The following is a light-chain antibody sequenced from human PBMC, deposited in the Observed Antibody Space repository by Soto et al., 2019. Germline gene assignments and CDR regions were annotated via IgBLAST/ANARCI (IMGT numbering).Light chain of an antibody. CDR2: WAS. Sequence: DIVMTQFPDSLAVSLGERATVNCMSSQSVLYNSNNKNYLAWYQQQPGQPPKLLIYWASTRESGIPDRFSGSGSGTDFTLTISSLQAEDVAVYYCQQYYTTPYTFGQGTKLEI. V-gene: IGKV4-1*01. CDR3: QQYYTTPYT. J-gene: IGKJ2*01. CDR1: QSVLYNSNNKNY.